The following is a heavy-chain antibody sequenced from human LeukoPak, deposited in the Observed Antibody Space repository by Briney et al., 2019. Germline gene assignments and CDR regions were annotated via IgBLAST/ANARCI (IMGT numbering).Heavy chain of an antibody. CDR1: GFTFSDYY. CDR2: IGNSGTTI. J-gene: IGHJ4*02. CDR3: ARGSWRVTTIPDY. Sequence: GGSLRLSCTASGFTFSDYYLTWIRQPPGKGLECISYIGNSGTTIHYADSVKGRFTIFRDNAKNSLYRQMNGLRAEDTAVYYCARGSWRVTTIPDYWGQGTLVTVSS. D-gene: IGHD2-21*02. V-gene: IGHV3-11*01.